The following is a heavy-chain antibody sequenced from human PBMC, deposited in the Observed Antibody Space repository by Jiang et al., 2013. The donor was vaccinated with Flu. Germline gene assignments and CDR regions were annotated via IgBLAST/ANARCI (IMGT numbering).Heavy chain of an antibody. D-gene: IGHD3-22*01. CDR1: GASISSYY. CDR2: ISYSGST. Sequence: GSGLVKPSETLSLICTVSGASISSYYWSWIRQPPGKGLEWIGYISYSGSTNYNPSFKSRVTISEDTSKNQFSLKLTSLTAADTAVYYCARDRMTYDSSGYYYNYYGMDVWGQGTTVTVS. J-gene: IGHJ6*02. V-gene: IGHV4-59*01. CDR3: ARDRMTYDSSGYYYNYYGMDV.